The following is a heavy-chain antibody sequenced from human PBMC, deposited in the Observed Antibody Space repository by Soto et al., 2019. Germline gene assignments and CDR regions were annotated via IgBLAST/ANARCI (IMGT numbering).Heavy chain of an antibody. CDR3: ARIHFGDEPSYYYYGMDV. Sequence: QVQLQESGPGVVKPSQTLSLTCTVSGGSFSSGDYYWSWVRQPPGKGLEWIGYIYYTGSPFNNPALQRRVSISIYTSKTQFSLKLSSVTAADTAVYYCARIHFGDEPSYYYYGMDVWGQGTTVTVAS. CDR1: GGSFSSGDYY. V-gene: IGHV4-30-4*01. D-gene: IGHD4-17*01. CDR2: IYYTGSP. J-gene: IGHJ6*02.